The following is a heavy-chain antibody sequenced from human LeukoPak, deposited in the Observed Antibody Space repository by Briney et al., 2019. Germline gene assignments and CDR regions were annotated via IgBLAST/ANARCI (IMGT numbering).Heavy chain of an antibody. CDR2: IYYSGST. J-gene: IGHJ4*02. CDR3: ARHGSGYYFFDY. V-gene: IGHV4-61*01. CDR1: GGSVSSDSYY. Sequence: SETLSLTCTVSGGSVSSDSYYWTWIRQPPRKGLEWIGYIYYSGSTSYNPSLKSRVTISVDTSKNQFSLKLNSVTAADTAVYYCARHGSGYYFFDYWGQGTLVTVSS. D-gene: IGHD3-3*01.